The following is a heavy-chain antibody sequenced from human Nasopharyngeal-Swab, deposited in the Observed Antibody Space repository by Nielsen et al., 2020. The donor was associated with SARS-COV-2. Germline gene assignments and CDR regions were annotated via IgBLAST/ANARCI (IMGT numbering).Heavy chain of an antibody. CDR1: GGTFSSYA. CDR3: ARDRLPYYYYYMDV. D-gene: IGHD5-18*01. CDR2: IIPIFGSA. J-gene: IGHJ6*03. V-gene: IGHV1-69*13. Sequence: SVKVSCKASGGTFSSYAISWVRQAPGQGLEWMGGIIPIFGSANYAQKFQGRVTITADESTSTAYMELSSLRSEDTAVYYCARDRLPYYYYYMDVWGKGTTVTVSS.